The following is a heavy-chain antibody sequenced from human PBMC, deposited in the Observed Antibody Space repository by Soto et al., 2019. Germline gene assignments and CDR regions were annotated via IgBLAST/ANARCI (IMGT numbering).Heavy chain of an antibody. CDR3: ARKRNWGQPWADY. V-gene: IGHV4-34*01. CDR2: INHSGST. CDR1: GFTFSNAW. Sequence: GSLRLSCAASGFTFSNAWMNWVRQAPGKGLEWIGEINHSGSTNYNPSLKSRVTISVDTSKNQFSLKLSSVTAADTAVYYCARKRNWGQPWADYWGQGTLVTVSS. D-gene: IGHD7-27*01. J-gene: IGHJ4*02.